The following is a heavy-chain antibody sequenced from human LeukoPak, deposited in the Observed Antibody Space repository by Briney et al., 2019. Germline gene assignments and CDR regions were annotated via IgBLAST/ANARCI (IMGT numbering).Heavy chain of an antibody. D-gene: IGHD3-3*01. J-gene: IGHJ4*02. CDR1: GGSFSGYY. CDR3: AREGWSGFYSVFYFDY. Sequence: SETLSLTCAVYGGSFSGYYWSWIRRPPGKGLEWIGEINHSGSTNYNPSLKSRVTISVDTSKNQFSLKLSSVTAADTAVYYCAREGWSGFYSVFYFDYWGQGTLVTVSS. CDR2: INHSGST. V-gene: IGHV4-34*01.